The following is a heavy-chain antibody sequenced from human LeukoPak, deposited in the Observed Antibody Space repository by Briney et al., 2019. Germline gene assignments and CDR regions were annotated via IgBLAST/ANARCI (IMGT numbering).Heavy chain of an antibody. V-gene: IGHV3-23*01. D-gene: IGHD6-19*01. CDR2: ISGSGGST. Sequence: GGSLRLSCAASGFTFSSYAMSWVRHAPGKGLEWVSAISGSGGSTYYADSVKGRFTISRDNSKNTLSLQMNSLRAEDTAVYYCAKDLYLQWLVPFSTGIYFDYWGQGTLVTVSS. J-gene: IGHJ4*02. CDR1: GFTFSSYA. CDR3: AKDLYLQWLVPFSTGIYFDY.